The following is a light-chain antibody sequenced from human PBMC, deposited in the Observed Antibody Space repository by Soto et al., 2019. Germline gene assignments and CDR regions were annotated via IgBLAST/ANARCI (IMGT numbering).Light chain of an antibody. Sequence: QSALTQPASVSGSPGQSITISCTGTNSDIGAYDYVSWYQHHPGKAPKLMVWDVNNRPSGVYSGFSGSKSDNTASLTISGLQADDEADYYCSSYTTNFTLVFGGGTKLTVL. CDR3: SSYTTNFTLV. J-gene: IGLJ2*01. CDR2: DVN. V-gene: IGLV2-14*03. CDR1: NSDIGAYDY.